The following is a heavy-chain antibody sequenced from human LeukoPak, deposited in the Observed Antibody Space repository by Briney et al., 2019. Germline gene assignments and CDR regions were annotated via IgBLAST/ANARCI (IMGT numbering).Heavy chain of an antibody. V-gene: IGHV3-11*01. J-gene: IGHJ4*02. Sequence: GGSLRLSCAASGFTFSDYYMSWIRQAPGKGLEWISYISDSGDTIHYADSVKGRFTISRDNAKNSLSLQMHSLRAEDTAIYYCAKGVDSSSWYNPIDYWGQGTLVTVSS. D-gene: IGHD6-13*01. CDR1: GFTFSDYY. CDR3: AKGVDSSSWYNPIDY. CDR2: ISDSGDTI.